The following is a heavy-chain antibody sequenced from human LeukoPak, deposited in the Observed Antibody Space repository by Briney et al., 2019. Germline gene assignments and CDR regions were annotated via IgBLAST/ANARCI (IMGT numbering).Heavy chain of an antibody. V-gene: IGHV1-46*01. CDR1: GYTFTSYY. J-gene: IGHJ5*02. D-gene: IGHD2-21*01. Sequence: ASVKVSCKASGYTFTSYYMHWVRQAPGQGLEWMGIINPSGGSTSYAQKFQGRVTMTRDTSTSTVYMELSSLRSEDTAVYYCARGRICGGDCYDNWFDPWGQGTLVTVSS. CDR2: INPSGGST. CDR3: ARGRICGGDCYDNWFDP.